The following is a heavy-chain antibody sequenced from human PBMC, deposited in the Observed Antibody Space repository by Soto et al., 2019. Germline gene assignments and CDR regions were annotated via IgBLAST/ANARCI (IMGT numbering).Heavy chain of an antibody. V-gene: IGHV1-24*01. Sequence: ASVKVSCKVSGYTLTELSMHWVRQAPGKGLEWMGGFDPEDGETIYAQNFQGRVTMTEDTSPDTAYMDLSSLRSEDTAVYYCATGPYSSSAFDIWGQGTMVTVSS. CDR1: GYTLTELS. D-gene: IGHD6-6*01. CDR2: FDPEDGET. CDR3: ATGPYSSSAFDI. J-gene: IGHJ3*02.